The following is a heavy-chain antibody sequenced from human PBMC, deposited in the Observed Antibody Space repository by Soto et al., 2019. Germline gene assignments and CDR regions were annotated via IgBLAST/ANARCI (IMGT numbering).Heavy chain of an antibody. V-gene: IGHV3-48*01. J-gene: IGHJ6*03. Sequence: PGGSLRLSCAASGFTFSSYTMNWVRQAPGKGLEWVSYISSSSSTIYYADSVKGRFTISRDNAKNSLYLQMNSLRAEDTAVYYCARERAAATFRNYYSYYMDVWGKGPTVTVSS. CDR2: ISSSSSTI. D-gene: IGHD6-13*01. CDR3: ARERAAATFRNYYSYYMDV. CDR1: GFTFSSYT.